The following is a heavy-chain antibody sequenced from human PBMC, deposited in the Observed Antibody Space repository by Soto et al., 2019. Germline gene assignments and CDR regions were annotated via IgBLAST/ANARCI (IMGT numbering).Heavy chain of an antibody. V-gene: IGHV4-4*07. D-gene: IGHD3-16*01. CDR1: GGSISDYF. CDR3: ARLGTNGQTLDY. Sequence: SETLSLTCTVSGGSISDYFWSWIRQPAGKGLEWIGRIYTSGSTNYSPSLKSRVTMSVDTSKNQFSLKLSSVTAADTAVYYCARLGTNGQTLDYWGQGTLVTVSS. CDR2: IYTSGST. J-gene: IGHJ4*02.